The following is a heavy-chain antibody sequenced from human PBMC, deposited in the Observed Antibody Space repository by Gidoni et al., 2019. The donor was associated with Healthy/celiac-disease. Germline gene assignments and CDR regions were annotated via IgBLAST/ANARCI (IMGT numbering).Heavy chain of an antibody. CDR1: GYTFTSYY. V-gene: IGHV1-46*03. J-gene: IGHJ4*02. CDR2: SNPIGCST. CDR3: ARDLVGARDCSGGSCYFPPVVYFDY. D-gene: IGHD2-15*01. Sequence: QVQLVQSGAEVKKPGASVKVSCKESGYTFTSYYMHWVRQAPGQGLEWMGISNPIGCSTSYAQKFQGRVTMTRDTSTSTVYMELSSLRSEDTAVYYCARDLVGARDCSGGSCYFPPVVYFDYWGQGTLVTVSS.